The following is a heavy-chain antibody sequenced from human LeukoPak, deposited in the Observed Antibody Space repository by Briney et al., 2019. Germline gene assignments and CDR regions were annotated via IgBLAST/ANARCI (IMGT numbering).Heavy chain of an antibody. D-gene: IGHD6-25*01. J-gene: IGHJ3*02. V-gene: IGHV3-23*01. CDR2: IICDGGGT. CDR1: GVSFSSHG. Sequence: GGSLRLSCAVSGVSFSSHGMSWGRQAPRKGLEWVSGIICDGGGTYYADSVKGRFTISRDNSKNTLYLQMNSLRAEDTAVYYCARRSAAKDAFDSGGQGTMVTVSA. CDR3: ARRSAAKDAFDS.